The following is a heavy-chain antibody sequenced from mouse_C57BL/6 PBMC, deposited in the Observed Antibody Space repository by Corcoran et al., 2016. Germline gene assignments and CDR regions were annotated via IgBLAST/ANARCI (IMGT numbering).Heavy chain of an antibody. CDR2: IHPNSGST. J-gene: IGHJ2*01. V-gene: IGHV1-64*01. CDR1: GYTFTSYW. Sequence: QVQLQQPGAELVKPGASVKLSCKASGYTFTSYWMHWVKQRPGQGLEWIGMIHPNSGSTNYNEKFKSKATLTVDKSSSTAYMQLSSLTSEDSAVYYCASHPYGYSLFDYWGQGTTLTVSS. CDR3: ASHPYGYSLFDY. D-gene: IGHD2-2*01.